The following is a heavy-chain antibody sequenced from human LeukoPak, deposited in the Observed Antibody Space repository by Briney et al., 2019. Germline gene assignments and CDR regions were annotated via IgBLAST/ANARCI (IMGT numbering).Heavy chain of an antibody. CDR3: ARRRCTSTSCFEDY. D-gene: IGHD2-2*01. CDR2: ISGSGGST. Sequence: SGGSLRLSCAASGFTFSDYYMSWIRQAPGKGLEWVSAISGSGGSTYYADSVKGRFTISRDDAKNSLYLQMDSLRAEDTAVYYCARRRCTSTSCFEDYWGQGTLVTVSS. CDR1: GFTFSDYY. V-gene: IGHV3-11*04. J-gene: IGHJ4*02.